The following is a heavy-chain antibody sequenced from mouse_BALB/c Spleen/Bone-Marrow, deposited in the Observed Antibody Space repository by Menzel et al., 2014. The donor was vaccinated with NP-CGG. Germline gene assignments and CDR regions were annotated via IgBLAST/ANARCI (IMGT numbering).Heavy chain of an antibody. D-gene: IGHD1-1*01. CDR2: ISSGGGST. V-gene: IGHV5-12-1*01. Sequence: EVKLVESGGGLVKPGGSLKLSCAASGFAFSSYDMSWVRQTPEKRLEWVAYISSGGGSTYYADTVKGRFTISRDNAKNTLYLQMSSLKSEDTAMYYCARQILRGFGYWGQGTLVTVSA. CDR1: GFAFSSYD. J-gene: IGHJ3*02. CDR3: ARQILRGFGY.